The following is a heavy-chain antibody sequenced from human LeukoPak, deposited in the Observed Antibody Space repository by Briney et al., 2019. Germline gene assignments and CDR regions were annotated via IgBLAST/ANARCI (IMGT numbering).Heavy chain of an antibody. J-gene: IGHJ6*02. V-gene: IGHV1-2*02. CDR2: INPKSDGT. Sequence: ASVKVSCRASGYTFINYYMHWVRQAPGQGLEWMGCINPKSDGTNYPQKFQGRVTLTRDTSINTVYMELSNLRSDDTAVYYCARVVGELLHSYYYYAMDVWGQGTTVTVSS. D-gene: IGHD3-10*01. CDR1: GYTFINYY. CDR3: ARVVGELLHSYYYYAMDV.